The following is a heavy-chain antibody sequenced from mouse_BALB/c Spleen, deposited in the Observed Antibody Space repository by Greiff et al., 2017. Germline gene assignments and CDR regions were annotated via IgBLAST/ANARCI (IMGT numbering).Heavy chain of an antibody. D-gene: IGHD2-14*01. Sequence: VQLQQSGAGLVKPGASVKISCKASGYAFSSYWMNWVKQRPGQGLEWIGQIYPGDGDTNYNGKFKGKATLTADKSSSTAYMQLSSLTSEDSAVYFCAREGGYDGFAYWGQGTLVTVSA. V-gene: IGHV1-80*01. CDR2: IYPGDGDT. CDR3: AREGGYDGFAY. J-gene: IGHJ3*01. CDR1: GYAFSSYW.